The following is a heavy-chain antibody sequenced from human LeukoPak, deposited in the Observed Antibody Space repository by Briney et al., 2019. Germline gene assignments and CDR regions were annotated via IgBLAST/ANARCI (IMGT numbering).Heavy chain of an antibody. Sequence: GESPKISCKGSGYSFTSYWISWVRQMHGKGLEWMGRIDPSDSYTNYSPSFQGHVTISADKSISTAYLQWSSLKASDTAMYYCARHYCGGDCYSFDYWGQGTLVTVSS. CDR2: IDPSDSYT. D-gene: IGHD2-21*02. J-gene: IGHJ4*02. CDR3: ARHYCGGDCYSFDY. CDR1: GYSFTSYW. V-gene: IGHV5-10-1*01.